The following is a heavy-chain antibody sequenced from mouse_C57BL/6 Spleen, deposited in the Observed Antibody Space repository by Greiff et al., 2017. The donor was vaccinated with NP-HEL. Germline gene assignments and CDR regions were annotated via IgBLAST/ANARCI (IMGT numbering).Heavy chain of an antibody. CDR3: ARITTVVATDWYFDV. J-gene: IGHJ1*03. CDR1: GYSFTGYF. V-gene: IGHV1-20*01. D-gene: IGHD1-1*01. Sequence: VQLQQSGPELVKPGDSVKISCKASGYSFTGYFMNWVMQSHGKSLEWIGRINPYNGDTFYNQKFKGKATLTVDKSSSTAHMELRSLTSEDSAVYYCARITTVVATDWYFDVWGTGTTVTVSS. CDR2: INPYNGDT.